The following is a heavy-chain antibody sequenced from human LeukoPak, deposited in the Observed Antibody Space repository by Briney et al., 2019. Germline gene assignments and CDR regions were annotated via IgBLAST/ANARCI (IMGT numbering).Heavy chain of an antibody. CDR3: AREEVGILTGYGGVNYYYYGMDV. CDR1: GGTFSSYD. Sequence: ASVKVFCKASGGTFSSYDISWVRQAPGQGLEWMGGIIPIFGTANYAQKFQGRVTITADESTSTAYMELSSLRSEDTAVYYCAREEVGILTGYGGVNYYYYGMDVWGKGTTVTASS. V-gene: IGHV1-69*13. J-gene: IGHJ6*04. D-gene: IGHD3-9*01. CDR2: IIPIFGTA.